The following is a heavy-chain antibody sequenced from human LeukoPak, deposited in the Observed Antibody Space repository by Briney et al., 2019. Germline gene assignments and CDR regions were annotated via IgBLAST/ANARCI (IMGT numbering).Heavy chain of an antibody. V-gene: IGHV4-59*12. J-gene: IGHJ3*02. Sequence: SETLSLTCTVSGGSLSSYSWSWIRQPPGKGLEWIGEIYHSGSTNYNPSLKSRVTISVDKSKNQFSLKLSSVTAADTAVYYCARVTYYYDSSGSGDAFDIWGQGTMVTVSS. CDR2: IYHSGST. CDR1: GGSLSSYS. CDR3: ARVTYYYDSSGSGDAFDI. D-gene: IGHD3-22*01.